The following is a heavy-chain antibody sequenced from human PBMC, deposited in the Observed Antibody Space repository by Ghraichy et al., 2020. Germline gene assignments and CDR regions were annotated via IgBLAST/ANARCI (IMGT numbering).Heavy chain of an antibody. Sequence: GASLRLSCAASGFTFSSYGMHWVRQAPGKGLEWVAVIWYDGSNKYYADSVKGRFTISRDNSKNTLYLQMNSLRAEDTAVYYCARDRELEPYYYYGMDVWGQGTTVTVSS. CDR1: GFTFSSYG. V-gene: IGHV3-33*01. J-gene: IGHJ6*02. CDR2: IWYDGSNK. D-gene: IGHD1-1*01. CDR3: ARDRELEPYYYYGMDV.